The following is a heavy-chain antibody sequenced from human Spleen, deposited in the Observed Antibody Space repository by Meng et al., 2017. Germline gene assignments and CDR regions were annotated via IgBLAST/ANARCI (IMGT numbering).Heavy chain of an antibody. J-gene: IGHJ4*02. V-gene: IGHV3-48*03. CDR2: ISSSGSTI. CDR1: GFTFSSYE. Sequence: GESLKTSCAASGFTFSSYEMNWVRQAPGKGLEWVSYISSSGSTIYYADSVKGRFTISRDNAKNSLYLQMNSLRAEDTAVYYCARGHSSGWYVDWGQGTLVTVSS. D-gene: IGHD6-19*01. CDR3: ARGHSSGWYVD.